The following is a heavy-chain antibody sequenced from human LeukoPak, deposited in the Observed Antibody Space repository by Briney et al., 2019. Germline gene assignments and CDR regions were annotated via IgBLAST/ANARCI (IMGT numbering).Heavy chain of an antibody. CDR2: IYHSGST. CDR3: ARVRYYDSSGSGDDFDY. D-gene: IGHD3-22*01. J-gene: IGHJ4*02. V-gene: IGHV4-4*02. CDR1: GGSISSSNW. Sequence: SSETLSLTCAVSGGSISSSNWWSWVRQPPGKGLEWIGEIYHSGSTNYNPSLKSRVTISVDKSKNQFSLKLSSVTAADTAVYYCARVRYYDSSGSGDDFDYWGQGTLVTVSS.